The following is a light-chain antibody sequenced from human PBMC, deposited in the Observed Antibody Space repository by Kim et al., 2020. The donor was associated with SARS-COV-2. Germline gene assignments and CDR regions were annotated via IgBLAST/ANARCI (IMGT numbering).Light chain of an antibody. J-gene: IGLJ1*01. Sequence: QSALTQPRSVSGSPGQSVTISCTGTSSDVGGYNYVSWYQHHAGKDPKLMIYDVSKRPSGVPDRFSGSKSGNTASLTISGLQAEDEADYYCCSFAGRSYVFGTGTKVTVL. V-gene: IGLV2-11*01. CDR2: DVS. CDR3: CSFAGRSYV. CDR1: SSDVGGYNY.